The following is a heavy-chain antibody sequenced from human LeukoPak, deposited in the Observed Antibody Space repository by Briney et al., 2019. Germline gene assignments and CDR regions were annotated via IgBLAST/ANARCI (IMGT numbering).Heavy chain of an antibody. CDR3: AKDKGHTVATIMGVGDY. D-gene: IGHD5-12*01. Sequence: GGSLRLSCAASGFTFSSYSMNWVRQAPGKGLEWVSSISSSSSYIYYADSVKGRFTISRDNAKNSLYLQMNSLRAEDTAVYYCAKDKGHTVATIMGVGDYWGQGTLVTVSS. CDR1: GFTFSSYS. J-gene: IGHJ4*02. V-gene: IGHV3-21*01. CDR2: ISSSSSYI.